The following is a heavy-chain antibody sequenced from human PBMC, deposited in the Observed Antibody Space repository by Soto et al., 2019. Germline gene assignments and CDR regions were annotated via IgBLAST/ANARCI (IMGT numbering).Heavy chain of an antibody. D-gene: IGHD3-22*01. CDR2: ISYDGSNK. V-gene: IGHV3-30*18. CDR1: GFTFSSYG. CDR3: AKAKPLYDSSGYNDY. Sequence: PGGSLRLSCAASGFTFSSYGMHWVRQAPGKGLEWVAVISYDGSNKYYADSVKGRFTISRDNSKNTLYLQMNSLRAEDTAVYYCAKAKPLYDSSGYNDYWGQGTLVTVSS. J-gene: IGHJ4*02.